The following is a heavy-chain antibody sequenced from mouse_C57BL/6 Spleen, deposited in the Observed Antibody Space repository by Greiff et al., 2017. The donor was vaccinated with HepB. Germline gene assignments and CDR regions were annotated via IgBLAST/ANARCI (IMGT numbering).Heavy chain of an antibody. Sequence: VQLQQSGAELVKPGASVKLSCTASGFNITDYYMHWVKQRTEQGLEWIGRIDPEDGDTNYAPKFQGKATITADTSSNTAYLQLSSLTSEDTAVYYCARGWDGDMDYWGQGTSVTVSS. CDR2: IDPEDGDT. CDR3: ARGWDGDMDY. D-gene: IGHD4-1*01. CDR1: GFNITDYY. V-gene: IGHV14-2*01. J-gene: IGHJ4*01.